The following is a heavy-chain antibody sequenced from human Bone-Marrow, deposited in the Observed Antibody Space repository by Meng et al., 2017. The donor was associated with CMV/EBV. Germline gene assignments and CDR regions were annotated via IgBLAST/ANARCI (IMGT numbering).Heavy chain of an antibody. D-gene: IGHD6-19*01. Sequence: ASVKVSCKASGYTFTGYYLHWVRQVPGQGLEWMGWINPNSGGTNYAQKFQDRVTMTRDTSISTAYMEVSRLRSDDTAAYYCTSDGGWYFDYWGQGTLVTVSS. CDR3: TSDGGWYFDY. CDR1: GYTFTGYY. J-gene: IGHJ4*02. V-gene: IGHV1-2*02. CDR2: INPNSGGT.